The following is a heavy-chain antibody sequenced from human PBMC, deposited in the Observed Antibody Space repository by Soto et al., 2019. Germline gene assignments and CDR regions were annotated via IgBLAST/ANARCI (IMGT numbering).Heavy chain of an antibody. CDR2: TLDRSKWYI. CDR1: GDSAFTTIAS. D-gene: IGHD3-10*01. V-gene: IGHV6-1*01. J-gene: IGHJ3*02. Sequence: SQALSLTRVHPGDSAFTTIASWNSSRQSPTRGLGWLGMTLDRSKWYIVNAVTANSRVTVNPDTTKNQFSLQLNSVTPEASAVYYCTRVFSLGFRDLLDPAFDIWGQGTMVTVSS. CDR3: TRVFSLGFRDLLDPAFDI.